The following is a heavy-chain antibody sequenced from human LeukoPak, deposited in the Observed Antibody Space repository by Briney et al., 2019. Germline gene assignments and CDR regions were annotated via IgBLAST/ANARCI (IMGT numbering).Heavy chain of an antibody. J-gene: IGHJ6*03. D-gene: IGHD6-13*01. CDR1: GFTFSSYS. CDR3: ARGEIYSSPVYYYYYYMDV. V-gene: IGHV3-21*01. CDR2: ISSSSSYI. Sequence: GGSLRLSCAASGFTFSSYSMNWVRQAPGKGLEWVSSISSSSSYIYYADSVKGRFTISRDNAKNSLYLQMNSLRAEDTAVYYCARGEIYSSPVYYYYYYMDVWGKGTTVTVSS.